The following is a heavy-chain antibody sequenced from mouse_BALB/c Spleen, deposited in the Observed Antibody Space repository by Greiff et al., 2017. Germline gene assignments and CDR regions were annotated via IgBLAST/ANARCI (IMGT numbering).Heavy chain of an antibody. CDR1: GFTFSDFY. D-gene: IGHD5-1*01. V-gene: IGHV7-1*02. CDR3: ARDDYLYYYAMDY. Sequence: EVKLVESGGGLVQPGGSLRLSCATSGFTFSDFYMEWVRQPPGQRLEWIAASGNKANAYTTEYSVSVKGRFIVSRDTSQSILYLQMNALRAEDTAVYYCARDDYLYYYAMDYWGQGTSVTVSS. J-gene: IGHJ4*01. CDR2: SGNKANAYTT.